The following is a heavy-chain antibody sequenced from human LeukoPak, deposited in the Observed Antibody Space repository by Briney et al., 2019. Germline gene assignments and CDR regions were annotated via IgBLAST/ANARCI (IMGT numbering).Heavy chain of an antibody. V-gene: IGHV4-59*02. Sequence: SETLSLTCSVSGDSVTSTYWSWIRQPPGKGLEWIAYGHHSESSDYNPSFRSRVTIPVDTSRNQFSLRLTSVTAADTAVYYCARESAGSLHDSTAAFHYWGQGILVIVSS. CDR3: ARESAGSLHDSTAAFHY. J-gene: IGHJ4*02. D-gene: IGHD2-8*02. CDR1: GDSVTSTY. CDR2: GHHSESS.